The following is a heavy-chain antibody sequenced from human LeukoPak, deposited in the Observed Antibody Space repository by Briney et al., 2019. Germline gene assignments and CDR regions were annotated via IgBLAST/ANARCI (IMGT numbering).Heavy chain of an antibody. V-gene: IGHV1-69*04. J-gene: IGHJ6*02. CDR3: ARDVVVVASNYYGMDV. D-gene: IGHD2-15*01. Sequence: SVKVSCEAYGYTFTSHDISWVRQAPGQGLEWMGRIIPILGIANYAQKFQGRVTITADKSTSTAYMELSSLRSEDTAVYYCARDVVVVASNYYGMDVWGQGTTVTVS. CDR2: IIPILGIA. CDR1: GYTFTSHD.